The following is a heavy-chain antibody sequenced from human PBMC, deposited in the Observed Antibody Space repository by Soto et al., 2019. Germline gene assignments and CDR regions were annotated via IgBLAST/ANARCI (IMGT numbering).Heavy chain of an antibody. J-gene: IGHJ4*02. CDR2: IKQDGSGK. Sequence: GGSLRLSCAASGFTFSSYWMSWVRQAPGKGLEWVANIKQDGSGKYYVDSVKGRFTISRDNAKNSLYLQMNSLRAEDTAVYYCARMAWDYGSGTFDYWGQGTLVTVSS. D-gene: IGHD3-10*01. V-gene: IGHV3-7*03. CDR3: ARMAWDYGSGTFDY. CDR1: GFTFSSYW.